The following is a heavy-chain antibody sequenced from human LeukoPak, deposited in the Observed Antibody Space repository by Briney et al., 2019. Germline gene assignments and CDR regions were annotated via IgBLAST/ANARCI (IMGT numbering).Heavy chain of an antibody. CDR2: MNHSGST. D-gene: IGHD3-3*01. CDR1: GGSFSGYY. J-gene: IGHJ4*02. V-gene: IGHV4-34*01. CDR3: ARVQDDFWSGSYYFDY. Sequence: SETLSLTCAVYGGSFSGYYWSWIRQPPGKGLEWIGEMNHSGSTNYNPSLKSRVTISVDTSKNQFSLKLSPVTATDTAVYYCARVQDDFWSGSYYFDYWGQGTLVTVSS.